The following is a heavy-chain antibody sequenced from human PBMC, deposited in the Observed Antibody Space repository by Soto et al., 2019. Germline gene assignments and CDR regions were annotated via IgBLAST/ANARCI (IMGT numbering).Heavy chain of an antibody. D-gene: IGHD3-10*01. CDR1: GYTFTGYY. Sequence: QVQLVQSGAEVKKPGASVKVSCKASGYTFTGYYMHWVRQAPGQGLEWMGWINPNSGGTNYAQKCEGGATMTRDTAISTAYRGLGRLRSADRAVYYGARESGGGCGSGGPRQGGMDVWGQGTTVTVSS. V-gene: IGHV1-2*02. CDR3: ARESGGGCGSGGPRQGGMDV. CDR2: INPNSGGT. J-gene: IGHJ6*02.